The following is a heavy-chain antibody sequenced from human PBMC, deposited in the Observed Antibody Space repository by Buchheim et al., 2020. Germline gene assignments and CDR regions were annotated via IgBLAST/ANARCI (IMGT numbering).Heavy chain of an antibody. J-gene: IGHJ5*02. V-gene: IGHV4-59*01. D-gene: IGHD3-10*01. CDR1: GVSIHNYY. Sequence: QVQVQESGPGLVKPSETLSLTCTVSGVSIHNYYWNWVRQSPGKGLEWIGRIYYTGDSNSNPSLKNRVTISVDTSKNQLSLTLISVTAADTAVCYCARSSQRVGFTHLNNWFDPWGQGTL. CDR2: IYYTGDS. CDR3: ARSSQRVGFTHLNNWFDP.